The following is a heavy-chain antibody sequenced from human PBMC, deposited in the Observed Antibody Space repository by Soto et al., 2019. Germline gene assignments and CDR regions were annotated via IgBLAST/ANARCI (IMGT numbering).Heavy chain of an antibody. CDR2: LYWDDDK. CDR1: GFSLSTSGVG. CDR3: ARTSVNWGSRGLVDY. V-gene: IGHV2-5*02. D-gene: IGHD7-27*01. Sequence: QITLKESGPTLVKPTQTLTLTCTFSGFSLSTSGVGVGWIRQPPGKALEWLAFLYWDDDKRYSPSLKSRLTITTDTSKNQVLLTMTNMDPVDTATYYCARTSVNWGSRGLVDYWGQGTLVTVAS. J-gene: IGHJ4*02.